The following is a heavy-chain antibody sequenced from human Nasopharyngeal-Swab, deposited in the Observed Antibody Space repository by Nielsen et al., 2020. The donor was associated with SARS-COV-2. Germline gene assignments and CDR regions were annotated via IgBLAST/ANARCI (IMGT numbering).Heavy chain of an antibody. CDR1: GFTFSSYS. J-gene: IGHJ4*02. CDR3: ASTLQYSSGWYEGYYFDY. Sequence: GESLKISCAASGFTFSSYSMNWVRQAPGKGLEWVSSISSSSSYIYYADSVKGRFTISRDNAKNSLYLQMNSLRAEDTAVYYFASTLQYSSGWYEGYYFDYWGQGTLVTVSS. D-gene: IGHD6-19*01. CDR2: ISSSSSYI. V-gene: IGHV3-21*01.